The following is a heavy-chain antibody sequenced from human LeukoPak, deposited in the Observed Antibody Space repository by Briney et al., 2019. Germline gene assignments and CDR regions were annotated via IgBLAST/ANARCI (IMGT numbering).Heavy chain of an antibody. CDR1: GGNFTNYA. D-gene: IGHD2-2*01. CDR3: ATRSGGYCSSTSCYLYYYYYMDV. V-gene: IGHV1-69*04. CDR2: IIPNPGIT. Sequence: ASVKVSCKASGGNFTNYAFNWVRQAPGQGLQWMGRIIPNPGITHYAPKFQGRVTITADESTITGYMELSSLRSEDSAVYYCATRSGGYCSSTSCYLYYYYYMDVWGKGTTVTVSS. J-gene: IGHJ6*03.